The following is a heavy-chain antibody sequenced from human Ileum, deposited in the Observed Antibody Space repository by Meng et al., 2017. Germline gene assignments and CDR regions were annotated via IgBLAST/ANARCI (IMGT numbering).Heavy chain of an antibody. CDR3: EKEMGFQLPFDY. Sequence: GESLKISCAAAGFTVDNAAMSWVRQAPGKGLEWVSAVALGGATHYADSVRGRFIISRDDPKNTIFLQMNSLRGDDTAVYYCEKEMGFQLPFDYWGQGTLVTVSS. CDR1: GFTVDNAA. CDR2: VALGGAT. J-gene: IGHJ4*02. V-gene: IGHV3-23*01. D-gene: IGHD2-2*01.